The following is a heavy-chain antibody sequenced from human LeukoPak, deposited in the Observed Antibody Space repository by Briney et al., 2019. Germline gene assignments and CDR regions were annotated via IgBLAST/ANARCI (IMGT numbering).Heavy chain of an antibody. V-gene: IGHV3-23*01. CDR3: AKDTPPTSDYDFWSGYYRYYFDY. CDR1: GFTFSSYA. D-gene: IGHD3-3*01. CDR2: ISGSGGST. Sequence: PGGSLRLSCAASGFTFSSYAMSWVRQAPGKGLEWVSAISGSGGSTYYADSVKGRFTISRDNSKNTLYLQMNSLRAEDTAVYYCAKDTPPTSDYDFWSGYYRYYFDYWGQGTLVTVSS. J-gene: IGHJ4*02.